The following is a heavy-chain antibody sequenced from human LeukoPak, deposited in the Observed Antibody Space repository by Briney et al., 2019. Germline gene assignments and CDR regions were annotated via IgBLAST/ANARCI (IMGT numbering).Heavy chain of an antibody. J-gene: IGHJ5*02. D-gene: IGHD3-3*01. CDR1: GGSMSSYY. CDR2: IYYSGST. V-gene: IGHV4-59*01. Sequence: PSETLSLTCTVSGGSMSSYYWSWIRQPPGNGLVWIGYIYYSGSTNYNPSLKSRVTISVDTSKNQFSLKLSSVTAADTAVYYCSRVPYYDFWSGPLRGLYYNWFDPWGQGTLVTVSS. CDR3: SRVPYYDFWSGPLRGLYYNWFDP.